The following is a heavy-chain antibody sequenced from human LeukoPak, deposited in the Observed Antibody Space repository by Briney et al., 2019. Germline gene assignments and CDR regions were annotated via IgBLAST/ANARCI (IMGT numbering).Heavy chain of an antibody. CDR1: GGSFSGYY. CDR3: ARHQPQLAPDY. D-gene: IGHD6-6*01. V-gene: IGHV4-34*01. J-gene: IGHJ4*02. Sequence: SETLSLTCAVYGGSFSGYYWSWIRQPPGKGLEWIGEINHSGSTNYNPSLKSRVTISVDTSKNQFSLKLSSVTAADTAVYYCARHQPQLAPDYWGQGTLVTVSS. CDR2: INHSGST.